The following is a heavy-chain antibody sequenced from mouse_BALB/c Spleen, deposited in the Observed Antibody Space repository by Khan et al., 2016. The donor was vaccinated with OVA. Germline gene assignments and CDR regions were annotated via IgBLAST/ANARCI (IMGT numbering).Heavy chain of an antibody. V-gene: IGHV5-9*02. Sequence: EVELVESGGGLVKPGGSLKLSCAASGFAFSSYDMSWVRQTPEKRLEWVATITTGGTYTYYPDSVKGRFTISRDNARDTLYLQILSLRSEDTAFYVCARNLLRPVFDYWGQGTTLTVSS. J-gene: IGHJ2*01. CDR1: GFAFSSYD. CDR3: ARNLLRPVFDY. CDR2: ITTGGTYT. D-gene: IGHD1-2*01.